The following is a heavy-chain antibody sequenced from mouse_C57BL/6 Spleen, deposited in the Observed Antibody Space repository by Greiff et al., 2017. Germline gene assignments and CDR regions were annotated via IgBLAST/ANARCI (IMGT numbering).Heavy chain of an antibody. Sequence: QVQLQQPGTELVKPGASVKLSCKASGYTFTSYSMHWVKQRHGQGLEWIGNINPSNGGTNYNEKFKGKATLTVDKSSSTAYMQLSSLTSEDSAVYYCATEYQDYYSIDYWGQGTSVTVSS. J-gene: IGHJ4*01. CDR3: ATEYQDYYSIDY. CDR1: GYTFTSYS. CDR2: INPSNGGT. V-gene: IGHV1-53*01. D-gene: IGHD5-1*01.